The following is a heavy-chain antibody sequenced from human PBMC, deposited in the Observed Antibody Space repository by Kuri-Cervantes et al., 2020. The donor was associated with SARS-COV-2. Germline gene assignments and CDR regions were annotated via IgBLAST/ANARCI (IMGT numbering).Heavy chain of an antibody. J-gene: IGHJ4*02. Sequence: GESLKISCAASGFTVSSNYMSWVRQAPGKGLEWVSVTYSGGSTYYADSVKGRFTISRDNSKNTLYLQMNSLRAEDTAVYYCARGYGDSLYWGQGTLVTVSS. CDR3: ARGYGDSLY. CDR1: GFTVSSNY. D-gene: IGHD4-17*01. V-gene: IGHV3-53*01. CDR2: TYSGGST.